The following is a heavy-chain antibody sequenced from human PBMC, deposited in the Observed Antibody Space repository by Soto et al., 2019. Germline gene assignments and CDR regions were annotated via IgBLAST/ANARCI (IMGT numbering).Heavy chain of an antibody. CDR1: GGSVCSNGHY. CDR2: IDNNGVT. D-gene: IGHD2-15*01. Sequence: PSETLSLTCIVSGGSVCSNGHYWGWIRQPPGKGLEWIGSIDNNGVTNYNSSLKSRVTISRDTSKNQFSLRLTSVTAADTAVYYCGKILVGATGHNDADSWGPGTLVTVSS. CDR3: GKILVGATGHNDADS. J-gene: IGHJ4*02. V-gene: IGHV4-39*01.